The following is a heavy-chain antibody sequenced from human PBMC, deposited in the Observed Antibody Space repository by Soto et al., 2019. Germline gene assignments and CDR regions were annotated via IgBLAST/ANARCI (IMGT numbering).Heavy chain of an antibody. CDR2: IYPGDSDT. Sequence: PGESLKISCKGSGYSFTSYWIGWVRQMPGKGLEWMGIIYPGDSDTRYSPSFQGQVTISADKSISTAYLQWSSLKASDTAMYYCARAYNWNCDHDAFDIWGQGTMVTVSS. CDR1: GYSFTSYW. D-gene: IGHD1-7*01. V-gene: IGHV5-51*01. J-gene: IGHJ3*02. CDR3: ARAYNWNCDHDAFDI.